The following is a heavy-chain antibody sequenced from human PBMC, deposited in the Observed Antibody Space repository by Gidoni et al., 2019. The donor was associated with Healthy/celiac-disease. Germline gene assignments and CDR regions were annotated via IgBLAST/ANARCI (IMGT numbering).Heavy chain of an antibody. J-gene: IGHJ6*02. CDR3: ARGRFGDFPEVLYGMDV. CDR2: ISAYNGNT. D-gene: IGHD3-10*01. Sequence: QVQLVQSGAEVKKPGASVRVSCKASGYTFTSHGIRWVLQAPGQGREWMGWISAYNGNTNYAQKLQGRVTMTTDTSTSTAYKELRSLGSDDTAVYYCARGRFGDFPEVLYGMDVWGQGTTVTVSS. CDR1: GYTFTSHG. V-gene: IGHV1-18*01.